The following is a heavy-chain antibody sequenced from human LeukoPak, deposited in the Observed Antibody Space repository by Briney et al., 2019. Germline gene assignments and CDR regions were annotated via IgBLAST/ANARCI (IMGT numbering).Heavy chain of an antibody. J-gene: IGHJ4*02. Sequence: GGSLRLSCAASGFTFSSYWMSWDRQAPGKGLEWVANIKQDGSEKYYVDSVKGRFTISRDNAKNSLYLQMNSLRAEDTAVYYCARVRKTELLWFGELPPDFDYWGQGTLVTVSS. CDR1: GFTFSSYW. D-gene: IGHD3-10*01. CDR3: ARVRKTELLWFGELPPDFDY. V-gene: IGHV3-7*01. CDR2: IKQDGSEK.